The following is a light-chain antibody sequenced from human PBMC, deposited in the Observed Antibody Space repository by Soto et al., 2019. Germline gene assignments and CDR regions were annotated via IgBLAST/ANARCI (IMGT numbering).Light chain of an antibody. J-gene: IGLJ1*01. V-gene: IGLV2-14*03. CDR3: SSFSSSSTPYV. CDR2: YVN. Sequence: QSALTQPASVSGSPGQSITISCTGTSTDVGGYKYVSLYQQHPGTAPKLMIFYVNGRPSGVSARFSGHKSGNTAFLNISGLQPEAEADYYCSSFSSSSTPYVFGTGTKVTVL. CDR1: STDVGGYKY.